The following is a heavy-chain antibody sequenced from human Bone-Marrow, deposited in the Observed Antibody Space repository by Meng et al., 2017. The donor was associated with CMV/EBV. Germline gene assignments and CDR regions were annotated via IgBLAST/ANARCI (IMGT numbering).Heavy chain of an antibody. CDR3: ARQPGPGWFDP. J-gene: IGHJ5*02. CDR2: INPSDSDT. V-gene: IGHV5-51*01. CDR1: GYTFTSNY. Sequence: CKASGYTFTSNYIGWARQMPGKGLEWMAIINPSDSDTRYNPSFRGQVTISADKSINTVYLQWSSLKASDTAMYYCARQPGPGWFDPWGQGTLVTVSS.